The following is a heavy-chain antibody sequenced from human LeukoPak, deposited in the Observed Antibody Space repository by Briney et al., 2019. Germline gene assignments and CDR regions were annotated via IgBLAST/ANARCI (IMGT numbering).Heavy chain of an antibody. J-gene: IGHJ4*02. CDR1: GFTFSSYA. CDR3: ARDHIVGATIGDY. D-gene: IGHD1-26*01. Sequence: SGGSLRLSCAASGFTFSSYAMHWVRQAPGKGLEWVAVRSYDGSNKYYADSVKGRFTISRDNSKNTLYLQMNSLRAEDTAVYYCARDHIVGATIGDYWGQGTLVTVSS. CDR2: RSYDGSNK. V-gene: IGHV3-30-3*01.